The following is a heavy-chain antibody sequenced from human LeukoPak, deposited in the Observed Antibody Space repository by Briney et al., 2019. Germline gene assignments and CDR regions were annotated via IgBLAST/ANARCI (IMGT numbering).Heavy chain of an antibody. Sequence: PGGSLRLSCAASGFTFSSYEMNWVRQAPGKGLEWVSYISTSGSTIYYADSVKGRFTISRDNAKNSLYLQINNLTAEDTDVYYCVRGARGDPAYNNYFDYWGKGTLVTVSS. D-gene: IGHD5-24*01. CDR3: VRGARGDPAYNNYFDY. CDR2: ISTSGSTI. J-gene: IGHJ4*02. CDR1: GFTFSSYE. V-gene: IGHV3-48*03.